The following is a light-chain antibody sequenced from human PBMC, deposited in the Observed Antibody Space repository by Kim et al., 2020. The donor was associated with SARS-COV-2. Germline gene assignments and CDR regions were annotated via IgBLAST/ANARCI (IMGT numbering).Light chain of an antibody. CDR2: DVS. V-gene: IGLV2-14*03. CDR1: SSDVAAYNY. Sequence: GQSITISRPVTSSDVAAYNYVSWYPQPPGKAPTLMIYDVSNRPSVVSNRFSCSKSGNTASLTISGLQAEDEADYYCSSYTDSSTWVFGGGTQLTVL. CDR3: SSYTDSSTWV. J-gene: IGLJ3*02.